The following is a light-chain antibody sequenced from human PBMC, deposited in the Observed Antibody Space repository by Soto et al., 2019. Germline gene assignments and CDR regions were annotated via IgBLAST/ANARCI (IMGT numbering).Light chain of an antibody. V-gene: IGLV2-14*03. CDR2: DVS. CDR1: SSDVGGYIY. Sequence: QSALTQPASVSGSPGQSITISCTGTSSDVGGYIYVSWYQQHPGKAPKLMIYDVSNRPSGVSDRFSGSKSGNTASLTISGLQAEDEADYYCCSYTSSFTYVFGPGTKVTVL. CDR3: CSYTSSFTYV. J-gene: IGLJ1*01.